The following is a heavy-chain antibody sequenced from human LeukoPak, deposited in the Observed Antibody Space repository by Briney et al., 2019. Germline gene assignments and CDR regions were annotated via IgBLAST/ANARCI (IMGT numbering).Heavy chain of an antibody. CDR1: GGTFSSYA. V-gene: IGHV1-69*04. CDR3: ARCHYYCSGGSCYVGDYWYFDL. CDR2: IIPILGIA. Sequence: GASVKVSCKASGGTFSSYAISWVRQAPGQGLEWMGRIIPILGIANYAQKFQGRVTITADKSTSTAYMELSSLRSEDTAVYYCARCHYYCSGGSCYVGDYWYFDLWGRGTLVTVSS. D-gene: IGHD2-15*01. J-gene: IGHJ2*01.